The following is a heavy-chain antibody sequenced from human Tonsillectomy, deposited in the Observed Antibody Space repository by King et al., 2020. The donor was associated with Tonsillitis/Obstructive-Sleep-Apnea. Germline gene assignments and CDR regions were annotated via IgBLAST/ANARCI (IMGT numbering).Heavy chain of an antibody. D-gene: IGHD4-17*01. CDR1: GFTISGSA. CDR2: IRSKANSYAT. J-gene: IGHJ4*02. Sequence: VQLVESGGGLVQPGGSLKLSCAASGFTISGSAMHWVRQASGKGLEWVGRIRSKANSYATAYAASVKGRFTISRDDSKNTAYLQMNSLKTEDTAVYYCYTVTTNYFDYWGQGTLVTVSS. V-gene: IGHV3-73*01. CDR3: YTVTTNYFDY.